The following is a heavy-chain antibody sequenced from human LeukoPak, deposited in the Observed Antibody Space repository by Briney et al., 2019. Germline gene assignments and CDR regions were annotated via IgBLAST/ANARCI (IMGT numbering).Heavy chain of an antibody. V-gene: IGHV4-59*01. CDR2: FHNSRTT. J-gene: IGHJ5*02. D-gene: IGHD3-10*01. Sequence: SETLSLTCTVSGGSISGYSWTWIRQPPGQGLEWIGYFHNSRTTSYNPSLTGRVIISIDTAMDQIALKLNSVTAADTAVYYCARGHLGLSPWGQGTLVTVSS. CDR1: GGSISGYS. CDR3: ARGHLGLSP.